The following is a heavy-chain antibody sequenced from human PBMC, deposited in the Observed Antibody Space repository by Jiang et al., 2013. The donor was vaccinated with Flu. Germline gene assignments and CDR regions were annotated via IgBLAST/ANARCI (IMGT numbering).Heavy chain of an antibody. Sequence: GAEVKKPGASVKVSCKASGYTFTSYGISWVRQAPGQGLEWMGWISAYNGNTNYAQKLQGRVTMTTDTSTSTAYMELRSLRSDDTAVYYCAREEPADYDFWSGPLWSYYYYGMDVWGQGTTVTVPS. J-gene: IGHJ6*02. CDR1: GYTFTSYG. CDR3: AREEPADYDFWSGPLWSYYYYGMDV. D-gene: IGHD3-3*01. V-gene: IGHV1-18*01. CDR2: ISAYNGNT.